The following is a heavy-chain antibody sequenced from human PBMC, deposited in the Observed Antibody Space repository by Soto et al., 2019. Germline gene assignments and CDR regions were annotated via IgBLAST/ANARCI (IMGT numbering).Heavy chain of an antibody. D-gene: IGHD6-19*01. J-gene: IGHJ4*02. CDR3: AREDSSGWYSRYFDY. CDR2: ISAYNGNT. CDR1: GYTFTSYG. V-gene: IGHV1-18*01. Sequence: ASVKVSCKASGYTFTSYGISWVRQAPGQGLEWMGWISAYNGNTNYAQKLQGRVTMTTDTSTSTAYMELRSLRSDDTAVYYCAREDSSGWYSRYFDYWGQGTLVTAPQ.